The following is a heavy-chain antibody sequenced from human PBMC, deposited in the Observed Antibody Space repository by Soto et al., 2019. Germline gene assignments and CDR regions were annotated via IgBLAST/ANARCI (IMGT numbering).Heavy chain of an antibody. CDR2: ISSTSNVA. J-gene: IGHJ3*02. V-gene: IGHV3-21*05. Sequence: GGSLRLSCECSVFTFTDYSMLCVRHSPGRGLEWVSYISSTSNVAFYVDSVEGRFTTSRDNAKNTLYLQMNSLRAEDTALYYCAKDTSSLDWNSPDAFDIWGQGTMVIVS. D-gene: IGHD1-7*01. CDR1: VFTFTDYS. CDR3: AKDTSSLDWNSPDAFDI.